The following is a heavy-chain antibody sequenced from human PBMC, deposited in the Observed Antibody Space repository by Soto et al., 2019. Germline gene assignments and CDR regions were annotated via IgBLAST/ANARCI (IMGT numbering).Heavy chain of an antibody. V-gene: IGHV4-31*03. D-gene: IGHD3-22*01. CDR2: IYYSGSI. Sequence: SETLSLTCTVSGGSISSGGYYWSWIRQHPGKGLEWIGYIYYSGSIYYNPSLKSRVTISVDTSKNQFSLKLSSVTAADTAVYYCARDYYDSSGYSRSWYFDLWGRGTLVTVSS. CDR3: ARDYYDSSGYSRSWYFDL. J-gene: IGHJ2*01. CDR1: GGSISSGGYY.